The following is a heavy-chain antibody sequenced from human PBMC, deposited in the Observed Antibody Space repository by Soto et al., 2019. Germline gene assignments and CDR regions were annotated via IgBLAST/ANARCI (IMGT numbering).Heavy chain of an antibody. V-gene: IGHV3-7*01. CDR2: IKQDGSEK. J-gene: IGHJ6*02. Sequence: EVQLVESGGGLVQPGGSLRLSCAASGFTFSSYWISWVRKAPGKGLGWVANIKQDGSEKYLVDSVKGRFTISRDNAKNSLYLQMNSLRAEDTAVYYCARDPSSWYQPGSYYGMDVWGQGTTVTVSS. CDR3: ARDPSSWYQPGSYYGMDV. D-gene: IGHD6-13*01. CDR1: GFTFSSYW.